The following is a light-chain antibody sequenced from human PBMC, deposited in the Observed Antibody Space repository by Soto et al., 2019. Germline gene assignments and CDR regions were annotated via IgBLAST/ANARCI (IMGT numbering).Light chain of an antibody. CDR3: QQYDDWPGYT. CDR2: GAS. CDR1: QSVNSK. V-gene: IGKV3-15*01. J-gene: IGKJ2*01. Sequence: EMVMTQSPVTLSVSPGERATLSCRASQSVNSKLAWYQQKPGQAPRLLIYGASTRAVGIPDRFSGSGSGTDFTLTISSLQSEDFAVYYCQQYDDWPGYTFGQGTKLEIK.